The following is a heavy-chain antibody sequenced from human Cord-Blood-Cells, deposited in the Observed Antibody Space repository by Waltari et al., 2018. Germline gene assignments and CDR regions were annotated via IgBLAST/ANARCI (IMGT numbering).Heavy chain of an antibody. D-gene: IGHD6-13*01. CDR2: INHSGST. CDR3: ARSRLDSSSWYYYYYGMDV. J-gene: IGHJ6*02. Sequence: QVQLQQWGAGLLKPSETLSLTCAVYGGSFSAYYWSWNRQPPGKGLEWIGEINHSGSTNYNPSLKSRVTISVDTSKNQFSLKLSSVTAADTAVYYCARSRLDSSSWYYYYYGMDVWGQGTTVTVSS. CDR1: GGSFSAYY. V-gene: IGHV4-34*01.